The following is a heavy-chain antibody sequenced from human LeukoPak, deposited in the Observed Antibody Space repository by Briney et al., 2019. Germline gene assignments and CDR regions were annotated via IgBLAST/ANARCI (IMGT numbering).Heavy chain of an antibody. J-gene: IGHJ4*02. Sequence: GGSLRLSCAASGFTFSSYAMHWVRQAPGKGLEYVSAISSNGGSTYYANSVKGRFTISRDNAKNSLYLQMNSLRAEDTAVYYCARDRNSGFDYWGQGTLVTVSS. CDR1: GFTFSSYA. CDR2: ISSNGGST. V-gene: IGHV3-64*01. D-gene: IGHD1-26*01. CDR3: ARDRNSGFDY.